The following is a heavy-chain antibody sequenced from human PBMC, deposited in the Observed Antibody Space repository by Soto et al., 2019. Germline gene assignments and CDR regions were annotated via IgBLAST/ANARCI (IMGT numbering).Heavy chain of an antibody. D-gene: IGHD5-18*01. CDR2: IYWDDDE. V-gene: IGHV2-5*02. CDR3: AHRPRGYSYHFDY. J-gene: IGHJ4*02. Sequence: QITLKESSPTLVKPTQTLTLTCTFSGFSFSTRGVGVAWIRQPPGKALEWLALIYWDDDEGYSPSLKSRLTSTTDTSKNQLVLTLTNMDPVATATYYFAHRPRGYSYHFDYWGQGTLVTASS. CDR1: GFSFSTRGVG.